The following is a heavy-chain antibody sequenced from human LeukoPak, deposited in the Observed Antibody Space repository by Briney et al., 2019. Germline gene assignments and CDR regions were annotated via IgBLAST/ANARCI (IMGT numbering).Heavy chain of an antibody. J-gene: IGHJ4*02. V-gene: IGHV3-23*01. Sequence: GGSLRLSCAASGFTSSSYALNWVRQAPGKGLEWVATVSGSGDRTYHADSVKGRFTISRDNSKNIIYLQMNSLRAEDTALYYCAKAAAAPGFDFWGQGTLVTVSS. D-gene: IGHD6-13*01. CDR1: GFTSSSYA. CDR2: VSGSGDRT. CDR3: AKAAAAPGFDF.